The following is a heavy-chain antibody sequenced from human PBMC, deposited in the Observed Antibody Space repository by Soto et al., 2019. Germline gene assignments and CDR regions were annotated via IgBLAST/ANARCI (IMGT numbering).Heavy chain of an antibody. Sequence: QVQLVQSGAEVKKPGSPVKVSCKASGGTFSSYAISWVRQAPGQGLEWMGGIIPIFGTANYAQKFQGRVTITADESTSTAYMELSSLRSEDTAVYYCASSPIVATTVNYYYGMDVWGQGTTVTVSS. V-gene: IGHV1-69*12. CDR2: IIPIFGTA. J-gene: IGHJ6*02. CDR1: GGTFSSYA. CDR3: ASSPIVATTVNYYYGMDV. D-gene: IGHD5-12*01.